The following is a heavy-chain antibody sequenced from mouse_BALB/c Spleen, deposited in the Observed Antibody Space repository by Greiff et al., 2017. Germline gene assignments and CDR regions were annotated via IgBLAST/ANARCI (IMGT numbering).Heavy chain of an antibody. CDR1: GYSITSGYY. D-gene: IGHD2-3*01. J-gene: IGHJ1*01. CDR3: AEGYYGSPYFDV. CDR2: ISYDGSN. V-gene: IGHV3-6*02. Sequence: ESGPGLVKPSQSLSLTCSVTGYSITSGYYWNWIRQFPGNKLEWMGYISYDGSNNYNPSLKNRISITRDTSKNQFFLKLNSVTTEDTATYYCAEGYYGSPYFDVWGAGTTVTVSS.